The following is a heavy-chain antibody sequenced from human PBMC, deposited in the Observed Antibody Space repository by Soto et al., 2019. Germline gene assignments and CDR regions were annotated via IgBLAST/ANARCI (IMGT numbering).Heavy chain of an antibody. Sequence: VQLVESGGGVVQPGRSLRHSCAASGFTFSSYGMHWVRQAPGKGLEWVAVISHDGSNKYYADSVKGRFTISRDNSKNTLYLQMNSLRAEDTAVYYCAKDEYHGGNSVYYGMDVWGQGTTVTVSS. V-gene: IGHV3-30*18. CDR3: AKDEYHGGNSVYYGMDV. CDR1: GFTFSSYG. D-gene: IGHD2-2*01. J-gene: IGHJ6*02. CDR2: ISHDGSNK.